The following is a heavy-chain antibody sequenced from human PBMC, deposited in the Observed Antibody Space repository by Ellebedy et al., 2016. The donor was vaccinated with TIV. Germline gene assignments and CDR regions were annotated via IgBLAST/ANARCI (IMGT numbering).Heavy chain of an antibody. CDR1: GFSLRSYW. Sequence: GESLKIPCAASGFSLRSYWMSWVRQAPGKGLEWVANIYQDGSEQYYVDSVKGRFTISRDNANKSLFLQMNSLRVEDTAVYYCARRGSYGDYAVQVNSWFDTWGQGTLVTVSS. CDR3: ARRGSYGDYAVQVNSWFDT. CDR2: IYQDGSEQ. V-gene: IGHV3-7*01. D-gene: IGHD4-17*01. J-gene: IGHJ5*02.